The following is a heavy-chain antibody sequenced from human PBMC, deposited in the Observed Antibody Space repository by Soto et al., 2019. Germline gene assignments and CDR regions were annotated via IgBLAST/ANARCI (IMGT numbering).Heavy chain of an antibody. D-gene: IGHD5-18*01. J-gene: IGHJ4*02. Sequence: SETLSHTCTVCGCSFCSGSYYWSWIQQPPGKGLEWIGYIYYSGSTNYNPSLKSRVTISVDTSKNQFSLKLSSVTAADTAVYYCAGDRYSYGYFYFDYWGQGTLVTVSS. V-gene: IGHV4-61*01. CDR2: IYYSGST. CDR3: AGDRYSYGYFYFDY. CDR1: GCSFCSGSYY.